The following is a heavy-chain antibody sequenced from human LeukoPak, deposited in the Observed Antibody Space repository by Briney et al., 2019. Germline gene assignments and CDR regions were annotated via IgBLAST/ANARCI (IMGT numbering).Heavy chain of an antibody. J-gene: IGHJ4*02. CDR2: IYSGGST. Sequence: PGGSLRLSCAASGFTVSSNYMSWVRQAPGKGLEWVSVIYSGGSTYYADSVKGRFTISRDNSKNTLYLQMNSLRAEDTAVYYCARDRGRYCSSTSCPLGYWGQGTLVTVSS. V-gene: IGHV3-53*01. CDR1: GFTVSSNY. D-gene: IGHD2-2*01. CDR3: ARDRGRYCSSTSCPLGY.